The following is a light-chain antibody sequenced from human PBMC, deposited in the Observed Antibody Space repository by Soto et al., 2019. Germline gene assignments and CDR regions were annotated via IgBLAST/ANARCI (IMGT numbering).Light chain of an antibody. V-gene: IGKV1-5*01. CDR2: DVS. Sequence: DIQMTQSPSTLSAFIGDRVTITCRASQTINGWLAWYQQKPGKAPKLLIYDVSTLESGVPSRFSGSGSGTEFTLTISSLQHDDFATYYCQQYNSYWTFGQGTKVEFK. J-gene: IGKJ1*01. CDR3: QQYNSYWT. CDR1: QTINGW.